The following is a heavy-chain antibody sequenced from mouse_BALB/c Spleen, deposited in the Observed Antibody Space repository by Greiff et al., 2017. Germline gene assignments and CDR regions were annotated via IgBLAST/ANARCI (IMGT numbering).Heavy chain of an antibody. J-gene: IGHJ3*01. CDR3: ARVGANWSWFAY. D-gene: IGHD4-1*01. Sequence: VKLMESGAELAKPGASVKMSCKASGYTFTSYWMHWGKQRPGQGLEWIGYINPSTGYTEYNQKFKDKATLTADKSSSTAYMQLSSLTSEDSAVYYCARVGANWSWFAYWGQGTLVTVSA. CDR2: INPSTGYT. CDR1: GYTFTSYW. V-gene: IGHV1-7*01.